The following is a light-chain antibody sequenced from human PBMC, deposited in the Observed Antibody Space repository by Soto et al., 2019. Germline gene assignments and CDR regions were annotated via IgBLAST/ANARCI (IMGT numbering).Light chain of an antibody. V-gene: IGKV1-5*03. CDR1: QSISSW. CDR3: QQYNSYWT. J-gene: IGKJ1*01. CDR2: KAS. Sequence: DIQMTQSPSTLSASVGDRVTITCRASQSISSWLAWCQQEPGKAPKLLIYKASSLESGVPSRFSGSGSGTEFTLTISSLQPDDFATYYCQQYNSYWTFGQGTKVDI.